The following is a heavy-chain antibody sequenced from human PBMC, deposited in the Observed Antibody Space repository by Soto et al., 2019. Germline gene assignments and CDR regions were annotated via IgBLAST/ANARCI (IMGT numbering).Heavy chain of an antibody. V-gene: IGHV1-46*01. CDR2: INPSGGST. D-gene: IGHD3-22*01. CDR3: PRADYYDSSGFYYDY. Sequence: QVQLVQSGAEVKKPGASVKVSCKASGYIFTNHYIHWVRQAPGQGLEWMGIINPSGGSTNYLQKFQGRVTMTRDTSTSTVYMELSSLRSEDTAVYFCPRADYYDSSGFYYDYWGQGTLVTVSS. J-gene: IGHJ4*02. CDR1: GYIFTNHY.